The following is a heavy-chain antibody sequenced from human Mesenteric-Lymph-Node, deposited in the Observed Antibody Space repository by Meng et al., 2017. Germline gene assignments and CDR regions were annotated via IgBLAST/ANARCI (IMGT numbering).Heavy chain of an antibody. CDR2: TFYRSKWSN. J-gene: IGHJ4*02. V-gene: IGHV6-1*01. Sequence: QVQLQQSGQGLVKPSQTLSLTCAISGDSVSSNSAAWNWIRQSPSRGLEWLGRTFYRSKWSNEYAVSVKSRITINPDTSKNQFSLQLNSVTPEDTAIYYCARDWGDVRGGFDFWGQGTLVTVSS. D-gene: IGHD3-10*02. CDR1: GDSVSSNSAA. CDR3: ARDWGDVRGGFDF.